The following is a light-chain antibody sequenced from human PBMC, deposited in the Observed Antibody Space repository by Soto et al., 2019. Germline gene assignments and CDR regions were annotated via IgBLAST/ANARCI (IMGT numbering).Light chain of an antibody. CDR1: QTVLHGSNY. Sequence: DIVMTQSPDSLAVSLGERATINCKSSQTVLHGSNYLAWYQQKPGQPPKLLIYWASTRDSGVPDRFSGSGSATDFTLTISSLQAEDVAVYYCQQYYTTPMTFGQGTKVEIK. CDR3: QQYYTTPMT. CDR2: WAS. V-gene: IGKV4-1*01. J-gene: IGKJ1*01.